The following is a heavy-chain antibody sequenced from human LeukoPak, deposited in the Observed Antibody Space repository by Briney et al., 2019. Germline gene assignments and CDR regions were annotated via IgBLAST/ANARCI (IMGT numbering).Heavy chain of an antibody. CDR3: ARGFSGPTKNWFDP. D-gene: IGHD6-25*01. CDR1: GYSFTGYY. CDR2: INPNSGGT. Sequence: ASVKVSCKGSGYSFTGYYMHWVGQAPGQGLEWMGWINPNSGGTNYTQKFQGRVTMTRDTSISTAYMGLSRLRSDDTAVYFCARGFSGPTKNWFDPWGQGTRVTVSS. V-gene: IGHV1-2*02. J-gene: IGHJ5*02.